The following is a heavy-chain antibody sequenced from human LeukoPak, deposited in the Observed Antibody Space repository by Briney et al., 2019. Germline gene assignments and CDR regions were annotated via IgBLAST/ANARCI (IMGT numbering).Heavy chain of an antibody. CDR2: IYYSGST. J-gene: IGHJ4*02. CDR1: GGSISSSSYY. Sequence: SGTLSLTCTVSGGSISSSSYYWGWIRQPPGKGLEWIGSIYYSGSTYYNPSLKSRVTMSVDTSKNQFSLKLNSVTAADTAVYYCARAFGTYQYYFDYWGQGTLVTVSS. V-gene: IGHV4-39*07. CDR3: ARAFGTYQYYFDY. D-gene: IGHD1-26*01.